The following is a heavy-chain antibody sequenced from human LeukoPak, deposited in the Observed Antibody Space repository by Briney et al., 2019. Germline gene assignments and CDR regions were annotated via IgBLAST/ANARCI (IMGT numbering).Heavy chain of an antibody. CDR2: INPKSGGT. Sequence: ASVKVSCKASGYTFSGYYMHWVRQAPGQGLEWMGWINPKSGGTNEAQKFHDRVTMTRDTSIRTAYMEVSSLRSEDTAVYYCARATSIAARGWASDYYYYYMDVWGKGTTVTVSS. D-gene: IGHD6-6*01. V-gene: IGHV1-2*02. CDR3: ARATSIAARGWASDYYYYYMDV. J-gene: IGHJ6*03. CDR1: GYTFSGYY.